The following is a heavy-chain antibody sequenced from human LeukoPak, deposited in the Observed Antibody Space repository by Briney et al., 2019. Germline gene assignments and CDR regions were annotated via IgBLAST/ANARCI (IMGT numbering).Heavy chain of an antibody. CDR1: GGSISSYY. Sequence: SETLSLTCTVSGGSISSYYWSWIRQPAGKGLEWIGRIYTSGSTNYNPSLKSRVTMSVDTSKNQFSLKLSSVTAADTAVYYCAREEGYYDSSGYCQTMIPFDYWGQRTLVTVSS. V-gene: IGHV4-4*07. CDR2: IYTSGST. J-gene: IGHJ4*02. CDR3: AREEGYYDSSGYCQTMIPFDY. D-gene: IGHD3-22*01.